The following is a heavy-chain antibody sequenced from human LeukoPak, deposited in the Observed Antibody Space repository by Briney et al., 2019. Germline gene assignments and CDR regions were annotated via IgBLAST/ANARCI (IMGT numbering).Heavy chain of an antibody. CDR2: ISGSGGST. D-gene: IGHD1-7*01. V-gene: IGHV3-23*01. J-gene: IGHJ5*02. CDR1: GFTFSSYA. Sequence: GGSLGLSCAASGFTFSSYAMSWVRQAPGKGLEWVSAISGSGGSTYYADSVKGRFTISRDNSKNTLYLQMDSLRAEDTAMYYCARQGGLGNYATGSWFDPWGQGTLVTVSS. CDR3: ARQGGLGNYATGSWFDP.